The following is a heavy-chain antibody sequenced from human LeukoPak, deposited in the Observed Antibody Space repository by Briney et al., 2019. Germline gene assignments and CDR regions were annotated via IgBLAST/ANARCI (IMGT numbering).Heavy chain of an antibody. D-gene: IGHD6-19*01. CDR3: ARDMGSGWPDFDY. CDR1: GFTFSSYE. CDR2: ISSSGSTI. Sequence: PGGSLRLSCAASGFTFSSYEMNWVRQAPGKGLECVSYISSSGSTIYYADSVKGRFTISRDNAKNSLYLQMNSLRAEDTAVYYCARDMGSGWPDFDYWGQGTLVTVFS. J-gene: IGHJ4*02. V-gene: IGHV3-48*03.